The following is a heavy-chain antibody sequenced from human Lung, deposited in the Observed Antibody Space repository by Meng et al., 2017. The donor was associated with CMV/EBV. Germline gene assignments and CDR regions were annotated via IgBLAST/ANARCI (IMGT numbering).Heavy chain of an antibody. CDR3: ARSSGWSRFDY. J-gene: IGHJ4*01. D-gene: IGHD6-19*01. V-gene: IGHV1-2*02. Sequence: QVQLVQSGAEMKKPGASVKVSCKVSGYTITEYYIHWVRQDPGPGFQWMEWIKTNDDTNYAKNFKGRVTMTRDMYINTIYMELSRLTSEDTAVYYCARSSGWSRFDYWGHGTLVTVSS. CDR1: GYTITEYY. CDR2: IKTNDDT.